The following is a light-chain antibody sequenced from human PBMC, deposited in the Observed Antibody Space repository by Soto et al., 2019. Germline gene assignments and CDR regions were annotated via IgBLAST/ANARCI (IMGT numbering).Light chain of an antibody. J-gene: IGKJ1*01. CDR3: QQYGSSGT. Sequence: EIVLTQSPATLSLSPGERSTLSCRGSQTVTRNFLAWYQLKPGQAPRLLIYGASNRATGIPDRFSGSGSGTDFTLTISRLEPDDFAVYYCQQYGSSGTCGQGTKVDIK. V-gene: IGKV3-20*01. CDR2: GAS. CDR1: QTVTRNF.